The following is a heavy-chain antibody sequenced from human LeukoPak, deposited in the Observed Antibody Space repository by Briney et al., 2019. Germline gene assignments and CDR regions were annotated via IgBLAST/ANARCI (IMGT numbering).Heavy chain of an antibody. CDR3: ARARLLWVGEFEGY. D-gene: IGHD3-10*01. J-gene: IGHJ4*02. CDR2: IYYSGST. V-gene: IGHV4-30-4*01. CDR1: GGSISSGDYY. Sequence: PSETLSLTCTVSGGSISSGDYYWSWIRQPPGKGLEWIGYIYYSGSTYYNPSLKSRVTISVDTSKNQFSLKLSSVTAADTAVYYCARARLLWVGEFEGYWGQGTLVTVSS.